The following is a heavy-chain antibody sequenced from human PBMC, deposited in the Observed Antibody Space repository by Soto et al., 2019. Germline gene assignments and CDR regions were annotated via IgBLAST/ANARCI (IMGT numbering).Heavy chain of an antibody. CDR2: ISGYNGNT. V-gene: IGHV1-18*01. Sequence: ASVKVSCKASGYTFSNYGISWVRQGPGQGLEWMGWISGYNGNTHYEEKVQDRIKMTTDTSTSTTYLELRSLRSDDTAVCFCARHPGFGFGYSYAFAMDVWGQGTTVTVSS. CDR3: ARHPGFGFGYSYAFAMDV. D-gene: IGHD5-18*01. J-gene: IGHJ6*02. CDR1: GYTFSNYG.